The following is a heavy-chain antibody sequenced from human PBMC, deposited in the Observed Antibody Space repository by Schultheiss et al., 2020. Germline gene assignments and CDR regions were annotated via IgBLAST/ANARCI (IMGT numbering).Heavy chain of an antibody. D-gene: IGHD3-10*01. J-gene: IGHJ4*02. CDR1: GFTFSSYE. CDR3: ARDPYGSGSFDS. CDR2: ISSSGSTI. V-gene: IGHV3-48*03. Sequence: GESLKISCAASGFTFSSYEMNWVRQAPGKGLEWVSYISSSGSTIYYADSVKGRFTISRDNAKNSLYLQMNSLRADDTALYYCARDPYGSGSFDSWGQGIQVTVSS.